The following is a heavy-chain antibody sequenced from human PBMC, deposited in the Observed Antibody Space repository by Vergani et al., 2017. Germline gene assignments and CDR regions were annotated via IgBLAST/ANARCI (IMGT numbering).Heavy chain of an antibody. V-gene: IGHV3-9*01. D-gene: IGHD5-12*01. CDR1: GITFWKFG. Sequence: EVDLVESGGGLAQPGGSLRLSCEASGITFWKFGMHWVRQGPGKGLEWVSGISWNSGAVDYADSVMGRFNISRDNAKNSLFLEMNSLRFEDTAVYFCTKGSVYYHDSAGHGYDPYTGFDLWGQGTLVTVSS. CDR3: TKGSVYYHDSAGHGYDPYTGFDL. J-gene: IGHJ3*01. CDR2: ISWNSGAV.